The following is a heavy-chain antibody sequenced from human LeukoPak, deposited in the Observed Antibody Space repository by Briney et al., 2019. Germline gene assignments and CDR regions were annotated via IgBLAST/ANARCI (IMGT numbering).Heavy chain of an antibody. D-gene: IGHD3-3*01. Sequence: ASVKVSCKASGYTFTSYDINWVRQATGQGLEWMGWMNPNSGNTGYAQKFQGRVTMTRNTSISTAYMELSSLRSEDTAVYYCARGAPRYYDFWSGYYTVYYYYGMDVWGQGTTVTVSS. CDR3: ARGAPRYYDFWSGYYTVYYYYGMDV. V-gene: IGHV1-8*01. J-gene: IGHJ6*02. CDR2: MNPNSGNT. CDR1: GYTFTSYD.